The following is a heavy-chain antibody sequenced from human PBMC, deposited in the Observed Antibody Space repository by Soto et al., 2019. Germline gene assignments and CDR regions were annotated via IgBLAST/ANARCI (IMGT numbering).Heavy chain of an antibody. Sequence: QVQLVQSGAEVKKPGSSVKVSCKASGGTFSSYAISWVRQAPGQGLEWMGGIIPIFGTPDYAQRFQGRVTITPDQSTSTLYMELSSLRSEDTAVYYCARHLGGNHYYYGMDVWGQGTTVTVSS. J-gene: IGHJ6*02. CDR2: IIPIFGTP. CDR1: GGTFSSYA. V-gene: IGHV1-69*05. CDR3: ARHLGGNHYYYGMDV. D-gene: IGHD3-16*01.